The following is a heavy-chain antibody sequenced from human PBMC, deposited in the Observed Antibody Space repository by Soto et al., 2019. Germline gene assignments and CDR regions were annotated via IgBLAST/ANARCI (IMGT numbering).Heavy chain of an antibody. Sequence: SVKVSCKASGGTFSSYAISWVRQAPGQGLEWMGGIIPIFGTANYAQKFQGRVTITADESTSTAYMELSSLRSEDTAVYYCARALGIAVAGYYYYGMDVWGQGTTVTVSS. V-gene: IGHV1-69*13. J-gene: IGHJ6*02. CDR1: GGTFSSYA. D-gene: IGHD6-19*01. CDR2: IIPIFGTA. CDR3: ARALGIAVAGYYYYGMDV.